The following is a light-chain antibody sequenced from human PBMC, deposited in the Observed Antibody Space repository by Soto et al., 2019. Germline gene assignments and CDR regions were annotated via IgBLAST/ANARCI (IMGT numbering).Light chain of an antibody. CDR3: SSYAGGNNLV. CDR1: SSDIGLYNY. V-gene: IGLV2-8*01. CDR2: EVS. J-gene: IGLJ2*01. Sequence: QAVLTQPPSASGSPGQSVTISCTGTSSDIGLYNYVSWYQQHPGKAPKVIIFEVSQRPSGVPYRFSGSKSGNTASLTVSGLQAEDEANYFCSSYAGGNNLVFGGGTKLTV.